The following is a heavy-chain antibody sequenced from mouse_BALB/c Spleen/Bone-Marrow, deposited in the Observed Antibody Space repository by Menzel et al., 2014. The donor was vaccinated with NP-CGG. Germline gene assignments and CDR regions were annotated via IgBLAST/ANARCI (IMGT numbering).Heavy chain of an antibody. J-gene: IGHJ2*01. CDR2: INPSTGYT. CDR3: ARWGDDGTFDY. D-gene: IGHD2-12*01. Sequence: QVQLQQSGAELAKPGASVKMSRKASGYTFTSYWMHWVKQRPGQGLEWIGYINPSTGYTEYNQKFKDKATLTADKSSSTAYMQLSSLTSEDSAVYYCARWGDDGTFDYWGQGTTLTVSS. CDR1: GYTFTSYW. V-gene: IGHV1-7*01.